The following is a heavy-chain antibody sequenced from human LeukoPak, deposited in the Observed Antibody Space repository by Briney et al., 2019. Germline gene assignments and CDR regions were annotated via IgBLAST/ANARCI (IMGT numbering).Heavy chain of an antibody. CDR2: INPNSGGT. J-gene: IGHJ4*02. CDR1: EYTFTGYY. V-gene: IGHV1-2*06. CDR3: ARLYSGSSYFDY. D-gene: IGHD1-26*01. Sequence: ASVKVSCKASEYTFTGYYMHWVRQAPGQGLEWMGRINPNSGGTNYAQKFQGRVTMTRDTSISTAYMELSRLRSDDTAVYYCARLYSGSSYFDYWGQGTLVTVSS.